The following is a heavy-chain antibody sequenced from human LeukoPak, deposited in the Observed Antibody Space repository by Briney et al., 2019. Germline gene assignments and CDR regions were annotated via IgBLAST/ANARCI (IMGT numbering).Heavy chain of an antibody. CDR2: IYYSGST. CDR3: ARLTAKYSGSSY. V-gene: IGHV4-39*07. Sequence: SETLSLTCTVSGGSISSSSYYWGWIRQPPGKGLEWIGSIYYSGSTYYNPSLKSRVTISVDTSKNQFSLKLSSVTAADTAVYYCARLTAKYSGSSYWGQGTLVTVSS. J-gene: IGHJ4*02. D-gene: IGHD1-26*01. CDR1: GGSISSSSYY.